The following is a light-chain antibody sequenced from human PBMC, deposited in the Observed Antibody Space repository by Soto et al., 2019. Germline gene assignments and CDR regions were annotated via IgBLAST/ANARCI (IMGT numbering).Light chain of an antibody. Sequence: EIVLTQSPATLSLSPGERATLSCRASQSVSSYLAWYQQKPGQAPRLLIYDASNRATGIPARFSGSGYGTDFPLTISNREAEDFAFYYCQQRSNWLSFGGGTKVEIK. V-gene: IGKV3-11*01. CDR2: DAS. CDR1: QSVSSY. CDR3: QQRSNWLS. J-gene: IGKJ4*01.